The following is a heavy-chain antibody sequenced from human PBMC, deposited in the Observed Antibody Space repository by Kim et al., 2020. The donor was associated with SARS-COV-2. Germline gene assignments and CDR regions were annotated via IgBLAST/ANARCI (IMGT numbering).Heavy chain of an antibody. V-gene: IGHV4-4*07. J-gene: IGHJ3*02. CDR1: GDSIRFYY. D-gene: IGHD6-13*01. CDR2: VFTTGST. CDR3: ARSSSNEATAFDI. Sequence: SETLSLTCSVSGDSIRFYYWNWIRQPAGKGLEWIGRVFTTGSTSYHPSLESRVSISVDTSNNQFSLKLSSVTAADTAIYYCARSSSNEATAFDIWGQGTMVTVS.